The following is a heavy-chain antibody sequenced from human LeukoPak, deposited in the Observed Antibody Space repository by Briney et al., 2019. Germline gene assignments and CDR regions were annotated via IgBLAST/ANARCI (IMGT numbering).Heavy chain of an antibody. V-gene: IGHV3-23*01. D-gene: IGHD3-3*01. Sequence: GGSLRLSCSVSGFTFINYAMNWVRQAPGKGLDWVSAISQLGDYIYYAESVKGRFTISRDNSMNTLYLHMNSLRAEDTAVYYCAKYAMREIFFGDYWGQGTLVAVSS. CDR3: AKYAMREIFFGDY. CDR1: GFTFINYA. CDR2: ISQLGDYI. J-gene: IGHJ4*02.